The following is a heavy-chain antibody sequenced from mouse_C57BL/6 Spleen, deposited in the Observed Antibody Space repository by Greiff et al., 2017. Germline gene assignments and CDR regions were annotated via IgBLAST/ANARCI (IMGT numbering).Heavy chain of an antibody. D-gene: IGHD2-3*01. CDR2: INPSTGGT. CDR1: GYSFTGYY. V-gene: IGHV1-42*01. Sequence: VQLQQSGPELVKPGASVKISCKASGYSFTGYYMNWVKQSPEKSLEWIGEINPSTGGTTYNQKFKAKATLTVDKSSSTAYMQLKSLTSEDSAVYYCARRPDGYYGVWFAYWGQGTLVTVSA. J-gene: IGHJ3*01. CDR3: ARRPDGYYGVWFAY.